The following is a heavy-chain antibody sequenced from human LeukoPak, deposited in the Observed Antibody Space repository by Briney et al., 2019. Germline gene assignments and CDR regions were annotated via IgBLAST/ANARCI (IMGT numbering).Heavy chain of an antibody. Sequence: GGSLRLSCAASGFTFSGSTIHWVRQAPGKGLEWVANINQNGGEKYYVDSVKGRFTISRDNGKNSLYLQMNSLRAEDTAVYYCARYRHLGYWGQGTLVTVSS. CDR1: GFTFSGST. CDR2: INQNGGEK. CDR3: ARYRHLGY. V-gene: IGHV3-7*01. J-gene: IGHJ4*02.